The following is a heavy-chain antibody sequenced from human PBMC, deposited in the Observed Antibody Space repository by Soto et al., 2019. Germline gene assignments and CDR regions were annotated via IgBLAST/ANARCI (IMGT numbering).Heavy chain of an antibody. D-gene: IGHD1-26*01. CDR1: GFTFSSYA. CDR2: ISYDGSNK. CDR3: ARDEGYSGSYT. J-gene: IGHJ5*02. V-gene: IGHV3-30-3*01. Sequence: VQLVESGGGVVQPGRSLRLSCAASGFTFSSYAMHWVRQAPGKGLEWVAVISYDGSNKYYADSVKGRFTISRDNSKNTLYLQMNSLRAEDTAVYYCARDEGYSGSYTWGQGTLVTVSS.